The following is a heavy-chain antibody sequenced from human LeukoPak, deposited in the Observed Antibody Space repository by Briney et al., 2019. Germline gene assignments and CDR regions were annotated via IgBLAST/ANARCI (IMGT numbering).Heavy chain of an antibody. D-gene: IGHD2-21*01. CDR3: ARDLLCGGASCYEPDTFDI. J-gene: IGHJ3*02. V-gene: IGHV3-48*03. CDR1: GFTFSSYE. Sequence: GGSLRLSCAASGFTFSSYELNWVRQAPGKGLEWISYISSGGGTIYYADSVKGRFTISRDDAGNSLYLQMKSLRAEDTAVYYCARDLLCGGASCYEPDTFDIWGQGTMVTVSS. CDR2: ISSGGGTI.